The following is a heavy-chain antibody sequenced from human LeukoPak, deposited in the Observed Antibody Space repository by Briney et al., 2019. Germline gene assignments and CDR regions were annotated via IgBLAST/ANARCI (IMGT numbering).Heavy chain of an antibody. D-gene: IGHD3-16*02. V-gene: IGHV3-48*03. CDR1: GFTFSSFE. CDR3: ARDLLGYNYYYMDV. J-gene: IGHJ6*03. CDR2: MSGSGTTI. Sequence: PGGSLRLSCAASGFTFSSFEMNWVRQAPGKGLEWISYMSGSGTTIYYADSVKGRFTISRDNAKNSLYLQMNSLRAEDTAVYYCARDLLGYNYYYMDVWGKGTTVTVSS.